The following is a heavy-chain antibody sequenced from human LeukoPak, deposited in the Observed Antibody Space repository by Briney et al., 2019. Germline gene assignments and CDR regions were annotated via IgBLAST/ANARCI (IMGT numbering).Heavy chain of an antibody. Sequence: GRSLRLSCAASGFTFSSYGMHWVRQAPGKGLEWVAVIWYDGSNKYYADSVKGRFTISRDNSKNTLYLQMNSLRAEDTAVYYCARGGIVVVPAAKVGDASDIWGQGTMVTVSS. V-gene: IGHV3-33*01. J-gene: IGHJ3*02. CDR1: GFTFSSYG. CDR2: IWYDGSNK. CDR3: ARGGIVVVPAAKVGDASDI. D-gene: IGHD2-2*01.